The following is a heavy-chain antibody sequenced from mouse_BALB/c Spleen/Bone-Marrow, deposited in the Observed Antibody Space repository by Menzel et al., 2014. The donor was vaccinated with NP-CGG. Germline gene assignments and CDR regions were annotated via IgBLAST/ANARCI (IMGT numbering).Heavy chain of an antibody. CDR1: GYTFTSYY. V-gene: IGHV1S81*02. J-gene: IGHJ4*01. D-gene: IGHD2-1*01. CDR2: INPSNGAN. Sequence: QVQLQQSGAELVKPGASVKLSCKASGYTFTSYYMFWVKRRPGQGLEWIGGINPSNGANNFNEKFKSKATLTVDKSSSTAYMQLSSLTSEDSAVYYCSRGGNFDVMDYWGQGTSVTVSS. CDR3: SRGGNFDVMDY.